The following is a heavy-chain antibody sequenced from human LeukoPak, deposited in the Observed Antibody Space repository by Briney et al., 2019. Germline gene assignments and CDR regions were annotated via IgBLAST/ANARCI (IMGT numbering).Heavy chain of an antibody. CDR3: AKRGRVTMVRGDLDAFDI. Sequence: GRSLRLSCAASGFTFSSYAMHWVRQAPGKGLEWVAVISYDGSNKYYADSVKGRFTISRDNSKNTLYLQMNSLRAEDTAVYYCAKRGRVTMVRGDLDAFDIWGQGTMVTVSS. CDR1: GFTFSSYA. D-gene: IGHD3-10*01. CDR2: ISYDGSNK. V-gene: IGHV3-30-3*02. J-gene: IGHJ3*02.